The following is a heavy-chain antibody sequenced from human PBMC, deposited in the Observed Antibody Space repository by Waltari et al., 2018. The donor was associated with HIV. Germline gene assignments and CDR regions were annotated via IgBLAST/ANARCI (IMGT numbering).Heavy chain of an antibody. CDR1: GFSVSNHW. CDR2: LNSDGSSR. V-gene: IGHV3-74*01. Sequence: VQLVESGGGSIKPGGYLSLSCTASGFSVSNHWMDWVRQRPGKGLVWVARLNSDGSSRNYADAVKGRFVISRDNARNTVYLQLNSLRVEDTAMYFCARASHYIEFSTFDGDYYFDVWGRGTRVAVSS. D-gene: IGHD2-15*01. J-gene: IGHJ4*02. CDR3: ARASHYIEFSTFDGDYYFDV.